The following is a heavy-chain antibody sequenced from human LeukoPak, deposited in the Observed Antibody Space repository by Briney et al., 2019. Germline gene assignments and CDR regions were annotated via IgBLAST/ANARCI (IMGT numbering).Heavy chain of an antibody. CDR2: INPSGGST. CDR3: ARGLFDYYDSSGPFNNWFDP. Sequence: GASVKVSCKASGYTFTSYYMHWVRQAPGQGLEWMGIINPSGGSTSYAQKFQGRVTMTRDMSTSTVYMELSSLRSEDTAVYYCARGLFDYYDSSGPFNNWFDPWGQGTLVTVSS. V-gene: IGHV1-46*01. J-gene: IGHJ5*02. D-gene: IGHD3-22*01. CDR1: GYTFTSYY.